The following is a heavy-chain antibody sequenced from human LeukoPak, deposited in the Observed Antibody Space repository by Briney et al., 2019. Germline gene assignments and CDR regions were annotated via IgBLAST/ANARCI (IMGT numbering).Heavy chain of an antibody. CDR1: GFTVRSNY. Sequence: GGSLRLSCAASGFTVRSNYMGWVRQAPGKGLEWVSVIYSGETTYYAESMRGRFTIFRDNSKNTLYLQMNSLGAEDTAVYYCARERYYYDTTGALDYWGQGTLVTVSS. CDR2: IYSGETT. D-gene: IGHD3-22*01. V-gene: IGHV3-66*02. CDR3: ARERYYYDTTGALDY. J-gene: IGHJ4*02.